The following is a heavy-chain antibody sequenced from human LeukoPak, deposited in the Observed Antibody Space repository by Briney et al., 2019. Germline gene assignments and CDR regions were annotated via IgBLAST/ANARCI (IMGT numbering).Heavy chain of an antibody. CDR3: ARRPSYSSGWYHYYYGMDV. J-gene: IGHJ6*02. CDR2: ISAYNGNT. V-gene: IGHV1-18*01. Sequence: ASVKVSCKASGYTFTSYGISWVRQAPGQGLEWMGWISAYNGNTNYAQKLQGRVTMTTDTSTSTAYMELRSLRSDDTAVYYCARRPSYSSGWYHYYYGMDVWGQGTTVTVSS. D-gene: IGHD6-19*01. CDR1: GYTFTSYG.